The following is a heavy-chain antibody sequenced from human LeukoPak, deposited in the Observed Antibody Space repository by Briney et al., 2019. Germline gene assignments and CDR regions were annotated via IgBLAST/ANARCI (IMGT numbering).Heavy chain of an antibody. CDR2: ISGSGGST. CDR3: AKDIGSGCDFFDY. D-gene: IGHD5-12*01. J-gene: IGHJ4*02. V-gene: IGHV3-23*01. Sequence: GGTLRLSCAAPGWTFSSYAMSWVRQGPRKGKEWVSAISGSGGSTYYADSVKGRFTISRDNSKNTLYLQMNSLRAEYTAVYDCAKDIGSGCDFFDYWGQGTLVTVSS. CDR1: GWTFSSYA.